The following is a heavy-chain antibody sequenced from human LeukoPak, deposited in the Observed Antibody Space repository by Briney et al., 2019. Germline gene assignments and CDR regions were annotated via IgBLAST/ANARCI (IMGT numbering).Heavy chain of an antibody. J-gene: IGHJ6*02. D-gene: IGHD3-22*01. Sequence: SQTLSLTCTVSGGSISSGSYYWSWIRQPAGKGLEWIGRIYTSGSTNYNPSLKSRVTISVDTSKNQFSLKLSSVTAADTAVYYCASSDYYDSSGYYQVYYGMDAWGQGTTVTVSS. CDR2: IYTSGST. CDR1: GGSISSGSYY. CDR3: ASSDYYDSSGYYQVYYGMDA. V-gene: IGHV4-61*02.